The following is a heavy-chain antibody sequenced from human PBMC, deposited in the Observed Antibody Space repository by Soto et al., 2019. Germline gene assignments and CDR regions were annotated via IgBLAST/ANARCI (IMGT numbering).Heavy chain of an antibody. CDR1: GYSFTSYW. J-gene: IGHJ6*02. V-gene: IGHV5-51*01. CDR2: IYPGDSDT. CDR3: ARSLYYYGSGGYYRSYYYGMDV. Sequence: GESLKISCQCSGYSFTSYWIGGVRQMPGKGLEWMGSIYPGDSDTRYSPSFQGEVTISADKAISTAYLQWSSLKASDTAMYYCARSLYYYGSGGYYRSYYYGMDVWGQGTTVTVSS. D-gene: IGHD3-10*01.